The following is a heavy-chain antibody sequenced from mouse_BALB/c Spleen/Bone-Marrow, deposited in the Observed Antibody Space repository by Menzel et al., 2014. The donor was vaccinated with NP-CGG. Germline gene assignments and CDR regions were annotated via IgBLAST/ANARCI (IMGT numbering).Heavy chain of an antibody. Sequence: VKLVESGAELAKPGASVKMSCKASGYTFTSYWMHWVKQRPGQGLEWIGYISPSTGYTEYNQKFKDKATLTADKSSSTAYMQLSSLTSEDSAVYYCARPPYYYGSSYDAMDYWGQGTSVTVSS. CDR2: ISPSTGYT. J-gene: IGHJ4*01. CDR3: ARPPYYYGSSYDAMDY. D-gene: IGHD1-1*01. V-gene: IGHV1-7*01. CDR1: GYTFTSYW.